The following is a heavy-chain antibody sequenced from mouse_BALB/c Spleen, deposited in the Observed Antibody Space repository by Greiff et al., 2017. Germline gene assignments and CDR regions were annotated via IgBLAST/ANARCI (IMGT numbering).Heavy chain of an antibody. CDR1: GFTFSSFG. CDR3: ARGYGNYYAMDY. CDR2: LSSGSSTI. V-gene: IGHV5-17*02. J-gene: IGHJ4*01. Sequence: EVKLVESGGGLVQPGGSRKLSCAASGFTFSSFGMHWVRQAPEKGLEWVAYLSSGSSTIYYADTVKGRFTISRDNPKNTMFLQMTSLRSEDTAMYDCARGYGNYYAMDYWGQGTSVTVSS. D-gene: IGHD2-1*01.